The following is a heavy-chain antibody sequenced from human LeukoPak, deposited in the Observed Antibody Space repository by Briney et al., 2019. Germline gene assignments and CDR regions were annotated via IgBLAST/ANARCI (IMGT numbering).Heavy chain of an antibody. D-gene: IGHD3-22*01. J-gene: IGHJ4*02. CDR1: GYTFTSYD. Sequence: VASVKVSCKASGYTFTSYDVNWVRQVTGQGFEWMGWMNPNSGNTGYAENFQGRVTLTRNNSISTAYMELTSLGSEDTAVYYCGRGPYDIDYWGQGTLVTVSS. V-gene: IGHV1-8*01. CDR2: MNPNSGNT. CDR3: GRGPYDIDY.